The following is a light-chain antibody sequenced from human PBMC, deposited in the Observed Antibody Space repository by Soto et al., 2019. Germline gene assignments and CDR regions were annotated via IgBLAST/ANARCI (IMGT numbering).Light chain of an antibody. CDR2: AAS. CDR3: QQYDSYPLT. CDR1: QGISSW. V-gene: IGKV1D-16*01. Sequence: DIQMTQSPSSLSASVGDRVTITCRASQGISSWVAWYQQRPEKAPQLLIYAASSLQSGVPSRFSGSGSGTDFTLTISSLQPEDFATYYCQQYDSYPLTFGGGTKVAIK. J-gene: IGKJ4*01.